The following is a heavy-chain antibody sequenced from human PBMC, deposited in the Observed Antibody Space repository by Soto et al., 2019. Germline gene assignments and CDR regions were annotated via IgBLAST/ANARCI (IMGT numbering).Heavy chain of an antibody. V-gene: IGHV1-69*08. D-gene: IGHD6-19*01. CDR2: IIPILGIA. CDR3: ARDGSTVRRAGTLDY. CDR1: GGTFSSYT. Sequence: QVQLVQSGAEVKKPGSSVKVSCKASGGTFSSYTISWVRQAPGHGLEWMGRIIPILGIANYAQKFQGRVTITADKSTSTAYMELSILRSEDTAVYYCARDGSTVRRAGTLDYWGQGTLVTVSS. J-gene: IGHJ4*02.